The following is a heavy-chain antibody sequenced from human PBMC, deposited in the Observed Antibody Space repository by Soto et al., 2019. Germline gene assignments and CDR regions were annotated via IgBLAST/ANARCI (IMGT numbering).Heavy chain of an antibody. CDR3: AGRSSSWYFDY. CDR2: MSGSGGST. CDR1: GFTFSSYA. J-gene: IGHJ4*02. Sequence: EVQLLESGGGWVQPGGSLRLPCAASGFTFSSYALNWFRQAPGKGLEWVSVMSGSGGSTYYADSVKGRFTISRDNSKNTLYLQMNSLRAEDTAVYYCAGRSSSWYFDYWGQGTLVTVSS. V-gene: IGHV3-23*01. D-gene: IGHD6-13*01.